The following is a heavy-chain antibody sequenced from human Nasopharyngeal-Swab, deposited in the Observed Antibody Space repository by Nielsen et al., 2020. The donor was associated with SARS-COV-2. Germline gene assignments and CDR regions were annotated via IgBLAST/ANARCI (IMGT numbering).Heavy chain of an antibody. D-gene: IGHD1-1*01. Sequence: GESLKISCAASGLTFSSYDMHWVRQPPGKGLEWVSTIDTAGDTYYPGSVKGRFTISREKAKNSLYLQMNSLRVGDTAVHYCAGGQPGTTGTTYGMDVWGQGTTVTVSS. CDR2: IDTAGDT. J-gene: IGHJ6*02. V-gene: IGHV3-13*01. CDR3: AGGQPGTTGTTYGMDV. CDR1: GLTFSSYD.